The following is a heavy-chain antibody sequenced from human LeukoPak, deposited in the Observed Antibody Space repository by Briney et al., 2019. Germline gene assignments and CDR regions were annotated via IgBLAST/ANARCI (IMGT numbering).Heavy chain of an antibody. J-gene: IGHJ3*02. CDR3: AREKVVGAKSAFEI. CDR2: IKPDGSEN. CDR1: DFTLRVSG. V-gene: IGHV3-7*01. Sequence: GGSLSPPCEPSDFTLRVSGMSGVRQAPGPGREGVANIKPDGSENSYFDSVKGRFTISRDNAQNALYLELNSLRVEDTALYYCAREKVVGAKSAFEIWGQGTMVTVSS. D-gene: IGHD1-26*01.